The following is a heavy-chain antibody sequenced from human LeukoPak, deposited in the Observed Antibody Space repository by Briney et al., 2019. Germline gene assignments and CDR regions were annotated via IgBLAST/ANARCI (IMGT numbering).Heavy chain of an antibody. D-gene: IGHD3-3*01. CDR2: IYYSGST. CDR3: ARGGLHYYDFWSGYSKDYYYYYMDV. CDR1: GGSISSYY. V-gene: IGHV4-59*01. J-gene: IGHJ6*03. Sequence: SETLSLTCTVSGGSISSYYWSWIRQPPGKGLEWIGYIYYSGSTNYNPSLKSRVTISVDTSKNQFSLKLSSVTAADTAVYYCARGGLHYYDFWSGYSKDYYYYYMDVWGKGTTVTVSS.